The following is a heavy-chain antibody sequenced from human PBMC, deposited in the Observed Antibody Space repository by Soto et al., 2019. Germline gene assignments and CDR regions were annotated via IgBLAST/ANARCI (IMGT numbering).Heavy chain of an antibody. CDR3: AKDLAAAPNKYYFDY. CDR2: ISYDGSNK. CDR1: GFTFSSYG. J-gene: IGHJ4*02. V-gene: IGHV3-30*18. D-gene: IGHD6-13*01. Sequence: GGSLRLSCAASGFTFSSYGMHWVRQAPGKGLEWVAVISYDGSNKYYADSVKGRFTISRDNSKNTLYLQMNSLRAEDTAVYYCAKDLAAAPNKYYFDYWGQGTLVTVSS.